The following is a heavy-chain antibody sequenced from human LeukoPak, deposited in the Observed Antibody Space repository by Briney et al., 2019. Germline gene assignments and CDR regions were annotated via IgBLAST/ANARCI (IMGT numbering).Heavy chain of an antibody. J-gene: IGHJ4*02. CDR3: AKTDSGHRANEVY. D-gene: IGHD1-26*01. CDR1: GFTFSSYA. CDR2: ISGSGGCT. V-gene: IGHV3-23*01. Sequence: GGSLRLSCAASGFTFSSYAMSWVRQAPGKGLEWVSAISGSGGCTYYADSVKGRFTISRDNSKNTLYLQMNSLRAEDTAVYYCAKTDSGHRANEVYWGQGTLVTVSS.